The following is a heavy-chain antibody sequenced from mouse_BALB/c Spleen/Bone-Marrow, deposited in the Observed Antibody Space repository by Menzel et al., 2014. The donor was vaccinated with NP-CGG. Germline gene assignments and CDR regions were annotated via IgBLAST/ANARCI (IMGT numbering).Heavy chain of an antibody. CDR2: INPYNDGS. Sequence: VQLKQSRPELVKPGASVKMSCKASGYTFTSYVMHWVKQKPGQGLEWIGYINPYNDGSKYNEKFKGKATLTSDKSSSTAYMELSSLTSVDSAVYYCAKGDNYRYDFDYWGQGTTLTVSS. CDR3: AKGDNYRYDFDY. V-gene: IGHV1-14*01. D-gene: IGHD2-14*01. J-gene: IGHJ2*01. CDR1: GYTFTSYV.